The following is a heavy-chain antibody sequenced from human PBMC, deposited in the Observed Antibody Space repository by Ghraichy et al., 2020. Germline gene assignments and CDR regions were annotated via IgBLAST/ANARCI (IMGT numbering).Heavy chain of an antibody. J-gene: IGHJ6*02. D-gene: IGHD6-13*01. CDR3: ARYRRIAPAGDYYYYGMDV. V-gene: IGHV3-13*05. CDR1: GFTFSSYD. Sequence: GGSLRLSCAASGFTFSSYDMHWVRQATGKGLEWVSAIGTAGDPYYPGSVKGRFTISRENAKNSLYLQLNSLRAGDTAVYYCARYRRIAPAGDYYYYGMDVWGQGTTVTVSS. CDR2: IGTAGDP.